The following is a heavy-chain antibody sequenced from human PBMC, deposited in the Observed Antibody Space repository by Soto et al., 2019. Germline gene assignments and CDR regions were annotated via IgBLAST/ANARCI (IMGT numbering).Heavy chain of an antibody. D-gene: IGHD5-18*01. CDR3: ANSEYSRYKNIDV. Sequence: LRLSCAASGFTFRGYGMHWVRQAPGRGLEWVALISYDGSIKYYADSVRGRFTISRDNSKNTLYLQMNSLRAEDTAVYYCANSEYSRYKNIDVWGQGTTVTVSS. J-gene: IGHJ6*02. V-gene: IGHV3-30*18. CDR1: GFTFRGYG. CDR2: ISYDGSIK.